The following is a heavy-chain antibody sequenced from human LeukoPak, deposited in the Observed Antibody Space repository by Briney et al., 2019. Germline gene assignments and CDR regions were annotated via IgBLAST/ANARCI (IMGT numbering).Heavy chain of an antibody. CDR3: ARDGPGYYFDY. Sequence: PGGSLRLSCAASGFTVSSNYMSWVRQAPGKGLEWVSVIYSGGGTYYADSVKGRFTISRDNSKNTLYLQMNSLRAEDTAVYYCARDGPGYYFDYWGQGTLVTVSS. V-gene: IGHV3-53*01. J-gene: IGHJ4*02. CDR2: IYSGGGT. CDR1: GFTVSSNY.